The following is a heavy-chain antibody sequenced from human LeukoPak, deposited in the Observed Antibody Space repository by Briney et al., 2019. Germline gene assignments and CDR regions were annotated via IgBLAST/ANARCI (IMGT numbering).Heavy chain of an antibody. V-gene: IGHV4-4*07. CDR3: ARSPVLRFFDWSENWFDP. J-gene: IGHJ5*02. CDR2: IYSNGST. Sequence: PSETLSLTCNVSGDSISPYYWNWIRQPAGEGLEWIGRIYSNGSTNYNPSLKSRITMSIDTSKSQFSLKLTSVTAADTAVYYCARSPVLRFFDWSENWFDPWGQGTPVTASS. D-gene: IGHD3-9*01. CDR1: GDSISPYY.